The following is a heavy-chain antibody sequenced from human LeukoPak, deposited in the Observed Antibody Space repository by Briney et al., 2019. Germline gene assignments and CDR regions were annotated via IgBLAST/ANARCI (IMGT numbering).Heavy chain of an antibody. D-gene: IGHD4-23*01. CDR2: ISSSGSNI. CDR3: ARDYGGNSGVFDY. V-gene: IGHV3-48*03. Sequence: GGSLRLSCAASGFTFSSYEMNWVRQAPGKGVEWVSYISSSGSNIYYADSVKGRFTIYRDNAKNSLYLQMNSLRAEDTAVYHCARDYGGNSGVFDYWGQGTLVTVSS. J-gene: IGHJ4*02. CDR1: GFTFSSYE.